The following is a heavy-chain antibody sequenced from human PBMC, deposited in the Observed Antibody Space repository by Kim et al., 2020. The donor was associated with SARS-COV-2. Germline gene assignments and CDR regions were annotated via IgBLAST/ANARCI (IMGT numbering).Heavy chain of an antibody. CDR2: INSAGSTT. CDR3: GRYSSGWSFDH. CDR1: GFSFSSHW. J-gene: IGHJ4*02. D-gene: IGHD6-19*01. V-gene: IGHV3-74*01. Sequence: GGSLRLSCAASGFSFSSHWMNWVRQAPGKGLVWVSRINSAGSTTTYADSVKGRFTISRDNAKNTLYLQMHSLRAEDTAVYYCGRYSSGWSFDHWGQDTL.